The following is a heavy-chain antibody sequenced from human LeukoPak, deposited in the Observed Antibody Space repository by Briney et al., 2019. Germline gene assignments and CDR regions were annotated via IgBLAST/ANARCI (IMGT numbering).Heavy chain of an antibody. CDR3: VSFYETY. D-gene: IGHD2/OR15-2a*01. V-gene: IGHV3-23*01. J-gene: IGHJ4*02. Sequence: PGGSLRLSCAASGFTFSSYAMSWVRQAPGKGLEWVSTISGNGGRTYYADSVKGRFTISKDNAKNTVYLQMNSLRAEDTAVYYCVSFYETYWGRGTLVTVSS. CDR2: ISGNGGRT. CDR1: GFTFSSYA.